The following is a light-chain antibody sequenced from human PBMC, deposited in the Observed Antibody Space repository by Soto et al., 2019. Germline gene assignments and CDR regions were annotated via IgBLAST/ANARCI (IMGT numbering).Light chain of an antibody. Sequence: QSVLTQPRSVSGSPGQSVTICCTGTSSDVGGYNYVSWYQQHPGKAPKLMIYDVSKRPSGVPDRFSGSKSGNTASLTISGLQAEDEADYYCCSYAGSYTFGVVFGGGTKLTVL. CDR3: CSYAGSYTFGVV. CDR1: SSDVGGYNY. CDR2: DVS. V-gene: IGLV2-11*01. J-gene: IGLJ2*01.